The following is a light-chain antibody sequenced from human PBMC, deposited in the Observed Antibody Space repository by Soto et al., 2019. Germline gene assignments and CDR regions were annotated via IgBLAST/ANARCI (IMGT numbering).Light chain of an antibody. CDR3: SSSTSSSTHVL. Sequence: QSALTQPASVSGSPGQSITISCTGTSSDVGGYNYVSWYQQHPGNAPKLMIYDVSNRPSGVSDRFSVSKSGNTASLTIAGLQAEDEADYYCSSSTSSSTHVLFGGGTQLNVL. V-gene: IGLV2-14*01. CDR1: SSDVGGYNY. CDR2: DVS. J-gene: IGLJ2*01.